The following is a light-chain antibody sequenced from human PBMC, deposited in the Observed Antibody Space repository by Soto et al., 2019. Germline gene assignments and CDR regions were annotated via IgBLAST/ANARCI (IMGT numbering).Light chain of an antibody. CDR1: QSINTW. V-gene: IGKV1-5*03. CDR2: EAS. J-gene: IGKJ2*01. Sequence: DIQMTQSPSTLSASVGDRVTITCRASQSINTWLAWYQQKPGTVPKLLIYEASTLESGVPSRFSGSRSGTEFTLTVSSLQPDDFATYYCQQYNDSSPYTFGQGTKVDIK. CDR3: QQYNDSSPYT.